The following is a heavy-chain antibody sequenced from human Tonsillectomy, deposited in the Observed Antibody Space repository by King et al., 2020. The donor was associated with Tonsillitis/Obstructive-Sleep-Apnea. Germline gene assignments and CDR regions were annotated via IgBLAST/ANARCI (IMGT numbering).Heavy chain of an antibody. CDR2: ICGSGGST. Sequence: VQLVESGGGLVQPGGSLRLSCAASGFTFSSYAMSWVRQAPGKGLEWVAVICGSGGSTYYADSVKGRFTISRDNSKNTLYLQMNSLRAEDTAVYYCAKAEDIVVVPAATTDYWGQGTLVTVSS. D-gene: IGHD2-2*01. CDR3: AKAEDIVVVPAATTDY. V-gene: IGHV3-23*04. CDR1: GFTFSSYA. J-gene: IGHJ4*02.